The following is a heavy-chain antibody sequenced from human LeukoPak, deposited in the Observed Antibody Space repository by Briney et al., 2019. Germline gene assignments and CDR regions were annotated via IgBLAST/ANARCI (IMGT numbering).Heavy chain of an antibody. CDR1: GFTFSRYV. J-gene: IGHJ5*01. D-gene: IGHD2-15*01. CDR2: VSESGSNR. Sequence: QPGGSLRLSCVTSGFTFSRYVMNWVRQAPGKGLEWVSSVSESGSNRYYADSLKGRFSISRDNSKNMVYLQMGRLRAEDTATYYCVKDYCHGGFCPFPFFDSWGQGTLVTVSS. V-gene: IGHV3-23*01. CDR3: VKDYCHGGFCPFPFFDS.